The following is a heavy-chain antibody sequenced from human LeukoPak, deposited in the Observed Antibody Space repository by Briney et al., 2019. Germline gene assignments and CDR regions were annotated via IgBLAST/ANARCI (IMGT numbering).Heavy chain of an antibody. J-gene: IGHJ4*02. V-gene: IGHV4-31*03. CDR3: TRAETY. Sequence: PSETLSLTCTVSGGSISSGDYSWNWVRQHPGKGLEWIRHIYFSGSTSYNPSLKSRVTISLDTSKNQFSVKLSSVTAADTAVYYCTRAETYWGQGTLVTVSS. CDR2: IYFSGST. CDR1: GGSISSGDYS.